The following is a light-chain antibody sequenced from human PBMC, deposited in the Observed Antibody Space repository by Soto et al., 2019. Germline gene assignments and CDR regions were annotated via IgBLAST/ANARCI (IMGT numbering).Light chain of an antibody. Sequence: DIQMTQSPSNVSASVGDAVTITCRASQSISTWLAWYQQKPGKAPNLLIYDASTLESGGPSGFSGSGSGTEFTLTISSLQPDDSATYYCQQYNSYPYTFGQGTKLEIK. J-gene: IGKJ2*01. CDR2: DAS. CDR3: QQYNSYPYT. CDR1: QSISTW. V-gene: IGKV1-5*01.